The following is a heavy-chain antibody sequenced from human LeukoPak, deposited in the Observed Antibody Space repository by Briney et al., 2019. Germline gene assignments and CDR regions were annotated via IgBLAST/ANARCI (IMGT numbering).Heavy chain of an antibody. CDR1: GFTFSSYW. J-gene: IGHJ5*02. Sequence: GGSLRLSCAASGFTFSSYWTSWVRQAPGKGLVWVSRINPDGSSTTYADSVKGRFTISRDNAKNTLYLQMNSLRVEDTAVYYCARGRSSPEWFDPWGQGTLVTVSS. V-gene: IGHV3-74*01. CDR2: INPDGSST. D-gene: IGHD6-6*01. CDR3: ARGRSSPEWFDP.